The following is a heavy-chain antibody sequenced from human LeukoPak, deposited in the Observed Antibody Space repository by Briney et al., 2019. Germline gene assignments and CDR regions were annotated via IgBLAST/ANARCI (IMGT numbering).Heavy chain of an antibody. Sequence: GGSLRLSCAASGFTFSSYGMHWVRQAPGKGLEWVAVIWYDGSNKYYADSVKGRFTISRDNSKNTLYLQMNSLRAEDTAVYYCARDGYSGYGKDYWGQGTLVTVSS. J-gene: IGHJ4*02. CDR2: IWYDGSNK. CDR1: GFTFSSYG. D-gene: IGHD5-12*01. V-gene: IGHV3-33*08. CDR3: ARDGYSGYGKDY.